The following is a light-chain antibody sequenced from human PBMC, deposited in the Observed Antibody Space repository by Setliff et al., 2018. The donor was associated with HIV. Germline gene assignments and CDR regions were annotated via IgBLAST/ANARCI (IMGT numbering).Light chain of an antibody. Sequence: QSVLTQPASVSGSPGQAITISCTGNNSDIGTYDLVSWYQQHPGRAPKLTIFEVKRRPSGVSNRFSGSKSGNTASPTISGLQAEDEATYFCSSYTGSDTFDVFGTGTKVTVL. CDR3: SSYTGSDTFDV. CDR2: EVK. J-gene: IGLJ1*01. V-gene: IGLV2-23*02. CDR1: NSDIGTYDL.